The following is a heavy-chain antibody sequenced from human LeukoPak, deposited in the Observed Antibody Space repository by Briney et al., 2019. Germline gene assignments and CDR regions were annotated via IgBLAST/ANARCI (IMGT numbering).Heavy chain of an antibody. CDR1: GFEFTSYD. D-gene: IGHD3-10*01. CDR3: ATNYGSGSAPLDH. V-gene: IGHV1-18*01. J-gene: IGHJ5*02. CDR2: ISAYSGNT. Sequence: ASVKVSFKPSGFEFTSYDLSWVRQAPGQGLEWMGWISAYSGNTNYAEKFHDRVTMTTDTSTGMAYMELRSLEFDDTAVYYCATNYGSGSAPLDHWGQGTLVTVSA.